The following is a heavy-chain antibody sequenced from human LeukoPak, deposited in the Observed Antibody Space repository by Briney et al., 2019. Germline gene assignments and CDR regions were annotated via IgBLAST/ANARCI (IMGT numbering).Heavy chain of an antibody. CDR3: AREDTMVRGVTAYYFDY. D-gene: IGHD3-10*01. V-gene: IGHV1-2*04. J-gene: IGHJ4*02. CDR2: INPNSGGT. Sequence: ASVNVSCKASGYTFTGYYMHWVRQAPGQGLEWMGWINPNSGGTNYAQKFQGWVTMTRDTSISTAYMELSRLRSDDTAVYYCAREDTMVRGVTAYYFDYWGQGTLVTVSS. CDR1: GYTFTGYY.